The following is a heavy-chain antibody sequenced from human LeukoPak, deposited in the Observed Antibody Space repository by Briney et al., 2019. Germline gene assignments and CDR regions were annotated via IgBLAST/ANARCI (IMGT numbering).Heavy chain of an antibody. D-gene: IGHD6-6*01. V-gene: IGHV3-74*01. CDR1: GFTFSSYW. CDR2: INGDGRNI. CDR3: AREWQGYSSSRRGYYYYMDV. J-gene: IGHJ6*03. Sequence: PGGSLRLSCVASGFTFSSYWMHWVRQDPRKGLVWVSRINGDGRNINYADPVRGRFTISRDNAKNTLYLQMNSLRAEDTAVYYCAREWQGYSSSRRGYYYYMDVWGKGTTVTVSS.